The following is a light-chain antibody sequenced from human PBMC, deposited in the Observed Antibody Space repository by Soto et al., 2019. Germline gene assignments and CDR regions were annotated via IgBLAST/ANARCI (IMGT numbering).Light chain of an antibody. V-gene: IGKV1-27*01. CDR1: QGISNY. CDR3: QKYNSATYT. J-gene: IGKJ2*01. Sequence: DIQMTQSPSSLSASVGDRVTITCRASQGISNYLAWYQQKPGKVPKLLIYAASTLQSGVPSRLSGSGSGTDFTLTISSLQPEDVATYDCQKYNSATYTFGHGTKLEIK. CDR2: AAS.